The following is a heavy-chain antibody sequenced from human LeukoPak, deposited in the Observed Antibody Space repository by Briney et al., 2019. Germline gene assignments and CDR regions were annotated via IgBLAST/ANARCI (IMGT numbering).Heavy chain of an antibody. CDR1: GGSISGYY. Sequence: SETLSLTCTVSGGSISGYYWSWIRQPPGKGLEWIGYIYYSGSTNYNPSLKSRVTISVDTSKNQFSLKLSSVTAADTAVYYCARRAGNWFDPWGQGTLVTVSS. CDR2: IYYSGST. CDR3: ARRAGNWFDP. D-gene: IGHD6-25*01. J-gene: IGHJ5*02. V-gene: IGHV4-59*08.